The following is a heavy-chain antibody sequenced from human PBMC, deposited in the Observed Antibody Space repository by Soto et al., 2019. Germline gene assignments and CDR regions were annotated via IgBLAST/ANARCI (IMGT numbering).Heavy chain of an antibody. CDR2: IHNSGAT. Sequence: QLQLQESGPGLVKPSETLSLTCDVSGDSIGDNNYYWGWVRQPPGKGLEWIGSIHNSGATYYNPSLKSRVTLSVDTSINQFSLKVSSVTAADTGVYYCARRPLNKCLDYWGQGTLVTVSS. J-gene: IGHJ4*02. CDR3: ARRPLNKCLDY. CDR1: GDSIGDNNYY. V-gene: IGHV4-39*01. D-gene: IGHD2-2*01.